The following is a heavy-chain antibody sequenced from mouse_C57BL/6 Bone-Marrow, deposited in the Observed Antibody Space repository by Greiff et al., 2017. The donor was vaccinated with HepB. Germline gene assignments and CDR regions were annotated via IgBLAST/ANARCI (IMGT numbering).Heavy chain of an antibody. Sequence: EVKVEESEGGLVQPGSSMKLSCTASGFTFSDYYMAWVRQVPEKGLEWVANINYDGSSTYYLDSLKSRFILSRDNAKNILYLQMSSLKSEDTATYYCAREDYYGSSYGYFDVWGTGTTVTVSS. CDR2: INYDGSST. D-gene: IGHD1-1*01. J-gene: IGHJ1*03. CDR1: GFTFSDYY. V-gene: IGHV5-16*01. CDR3: AREDYYGSSYGYFDV.